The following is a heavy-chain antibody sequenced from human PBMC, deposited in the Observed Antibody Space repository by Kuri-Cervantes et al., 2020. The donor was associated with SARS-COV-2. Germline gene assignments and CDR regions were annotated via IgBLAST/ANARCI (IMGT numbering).Heavy chain of an antibody. CDR1: GFTFRSYG. J-gene: IGHJ6*02. D-gene: IGHD2-21*01. CDR2: ISSNGNNK. CDR3: ARDKSDWDNYNFAMDL. V-gene: IGHV3-30*03. Sequence: GGSLRLSCAASGFTFRSYGMYWVRQAPGKGLQWLAGISSNGNNKYYEDSVKGRFTISRDNSKNTLYLHMSSLRVEDTAVYFCARDKSDWDNYNFAMDLWGQGTTVTVSS.